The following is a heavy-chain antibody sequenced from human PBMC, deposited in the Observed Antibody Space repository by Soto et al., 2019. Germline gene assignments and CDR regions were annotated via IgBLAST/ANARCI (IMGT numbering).Heavy chain of an antibody. V-gene: IGHV1-46*01. D-gene: IGHD3-3*01. CDR1: GYTFTSYY. J-gene: IGHJ6*04. CDR2: INPSGGST. CDR3: ARGGLTIFGVVIFSYGMDV. Sequence: ASVKVSCKASGYTFTSYYMHWVRQAPGQGLEWMRIINPSGGSTSYAQKFQGRVTMTRDTSTSTVYMELSSLRSEDTAVYYCARGGLTIFGVVIFSYGMDVWGKGTMVIVSS.